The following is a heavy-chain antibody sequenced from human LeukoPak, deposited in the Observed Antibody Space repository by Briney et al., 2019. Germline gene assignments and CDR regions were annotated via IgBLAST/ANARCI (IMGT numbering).Heavy chain of an antibody. CDR2: INDDSSYI. CDR1: GFTFSLCA. J-gene: IGHJ4*02. Sequence: PGGSLRLSCAASGFTFSLCAMNWVRQAPGKGLDWVSYINDDSSYIHYAGSVKCRFTISRENGRNTLHLQLSSLRPEDTAVYYCARATFQPGLIDSWGQGTLVIVSS. D-gene: IGHD2-2*01. V-gene: IGHV3-21*05. CDR3: ARATFQPGLIDS.